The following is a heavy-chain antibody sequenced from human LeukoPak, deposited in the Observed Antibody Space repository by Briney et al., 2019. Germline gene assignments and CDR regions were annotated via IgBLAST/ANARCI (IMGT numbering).Heavy chain of an antibody. J-gene: IGHJ4*02. D-gene: IGHD5-12*01. CDR3: ASRDIVATMIPPY. Sequence: SSETLSLTCTVSGYSISSGYYWGWIRQPPGKGLEWIGSIYHSGSTYYNPSLKSRVTISVDTSKNQFSLKLSSVTAADTAVYYCASRDIVATMIPPYWGQGTLVTVSS. CDR1: GYSISSGYY. V-gene: IGHV4-38-2*02. CDR2: IYHSGST.